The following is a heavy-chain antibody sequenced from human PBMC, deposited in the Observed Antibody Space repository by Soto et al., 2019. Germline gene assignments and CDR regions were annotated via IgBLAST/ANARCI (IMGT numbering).Heavy chain of an antibody. D-gene: IGHD5-18*01. J-gene: IGHJ6*03. CDR2: ISGSGGST. CDR3: AKAHEPGYSYYMDV. V-gene: IGHV3-23*01. CDR1: GFTFSSYA. Sequence: EVQLLESGGGLVQPGGSLRLSCAASGFTFSSYAMSWVRQAPGKGLEWVSAISGSGGSTYYADSGKGRFTISRDNSKNTLYLQMNSLRAEDTAVYYCAKAHEPGYSYYMDVWGKGTTVTVSS.